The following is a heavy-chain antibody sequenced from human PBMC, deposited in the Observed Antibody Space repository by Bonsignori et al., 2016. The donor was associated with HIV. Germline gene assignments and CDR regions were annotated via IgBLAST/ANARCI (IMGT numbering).Heavy chain of an antibody. Sequence: IRQPPGKGLEWVAFIWFDGSNEYYADSVKGRFTISGDISRSTVYLQMNNLRAEDTAVYYCAKDGFRDSWGHWFDSWGQGTLVTVSS. CDR2: IWFDGSNE. CDR3: AKDGFRDSWGHWFDS. V-gene: IGHV3-33*06. D-gene: IGHD3-16*01. J-gene: IGHJ5*01.